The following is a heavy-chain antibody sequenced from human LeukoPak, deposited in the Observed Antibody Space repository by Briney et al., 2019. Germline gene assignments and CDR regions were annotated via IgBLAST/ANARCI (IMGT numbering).Heavy chain of an antibody. CDR3: ATAFYINDVAGVDY. V-gene: IGHV3-53*01. CDR1: GFPFSSSY. J-gene: IGHJ4*02. CDR2: IYSGDGGT. D-gene: IGHD2/OR15-2a*01. Sequence: PGGSLSLSCAASGFPFSSSYMSWVRQAPGKGLKCVSVIYSGDGGTYYADSVKGRFTLSRDNSKNTLYLQMTSLRAEDTAVYYCATAFYINDVAGVDYWGQGTLVTVSS.